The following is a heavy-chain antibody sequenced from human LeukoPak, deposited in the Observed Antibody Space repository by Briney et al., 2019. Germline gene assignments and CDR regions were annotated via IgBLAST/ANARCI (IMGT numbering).Heavy chain of an antibody. CDR3: ARVDTPRSSSDC. CDR1: GFTFNSSG. CDR2: ISYAGSNE. J-gene: IGHJ4*02. Sequence: PGGSLRLSCAASGFTFNSSGMHWVRQAPGRGLEWVAFISYAGSNEYYADSVKGRFTISRDNAKNSLFLQMNSLRAEDTAVYYCARVDTPRSSSDCWGQGTLVTVSS. D-gene: IGHD6-6*01. V-gene: IGHV3-33*08.